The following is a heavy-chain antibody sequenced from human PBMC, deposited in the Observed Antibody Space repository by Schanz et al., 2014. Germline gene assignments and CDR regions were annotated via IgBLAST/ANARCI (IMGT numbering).Heavy chain of an antibody. CDR2: INSVGSNT. CDR1: GFTFSSHW. J-gene: IGHJ6*02. Sequence: EVQLVQSGGGLVQPGGSLRLSCAASGFTFSSHWMHWVRQDPGKGLVWVARINSVGSNTDYADSVTGRFTISRDNAKNTLYLQMNTLRAEDTAVYYCARHGGIPYYPMDVWGQGTTVTVSS. D-gene: IGHD3-16*01. V-gene: IGHV3-74*01. CDR3: ARHGGIPYYPMDV.